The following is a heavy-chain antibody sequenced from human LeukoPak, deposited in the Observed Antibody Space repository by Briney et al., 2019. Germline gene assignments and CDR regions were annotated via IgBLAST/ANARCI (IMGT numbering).Heavy chain of an antibody. J-gene: IGHJ4*02. D-gene: IGHD3-22*01. CDR3: ARDLSGSAYSDY. CDR2: INPNNGGT. CDR1: GYTFSDFY. V-gene: IGHV1-2*06. Sequence: ASVKVSCKASGYTFSDFYVHWVRQAPGQGLEWMGRINPNNGGTSCAKKFQGRVTMTRDKSISTVYMELSRLRSDDTAVYYCARDLSGSAYSDYWGQGTLVTVSS.